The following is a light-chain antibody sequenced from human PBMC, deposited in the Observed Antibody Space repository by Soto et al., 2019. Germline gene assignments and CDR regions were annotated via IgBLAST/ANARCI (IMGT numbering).Light chain of an antibody. CDR3: TALDDSLTGHAV. Sequence: QSVLTQPPSASGTPGQRVTISCSGGNSNSGSNTVIWYQHLPGTAPTLLIFNNNKRPSGVPARFSGSKSGTSASLAISGLQAEDEADYYCTALDDSLTGHAVFGGGTKLTVL. J-gene: IGLJ7*01. CDR2: NNN. CDR1: NSNSGSNT. V-gene: IGLV1-44*01.